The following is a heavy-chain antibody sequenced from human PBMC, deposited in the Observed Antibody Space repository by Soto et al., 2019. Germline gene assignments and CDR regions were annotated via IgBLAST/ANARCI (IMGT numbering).Heavy chain of an antibody. Sequence: SVKVSCKASGGTFSRYTINWVRQAPGQGLEWMGRIIPIAAIANYTQKFQGRVTITVDKSSTTAYMELSRLRSDDTAVYYCARDFHDILTGYSYFDYWGQGTLVTVSS. CDR2: IIPIAAIA. V-gene: IGHV1-69*04. CDR3: ARDFHDILTGYSYFDY. D-gene: IGHD3-9*01. CDR1: GGTFSRYT. J-gene: IGHJ4*02.